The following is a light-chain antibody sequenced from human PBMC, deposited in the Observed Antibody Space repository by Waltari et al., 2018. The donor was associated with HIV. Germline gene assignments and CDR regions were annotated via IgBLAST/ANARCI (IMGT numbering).Light chain of an antibody. V-gene: IGLV2-14*01. CDR1: TSAFNDTKS. CDR2: EVS. CDR3: SSYKTRNSVV. Sequence: QSALIQLASVSGSPGQSVTIPCTGTTSAFNDTKSVSWYQQHPGRAPKLIIFEVSFRPSGVSDRFSGSKSGSTASLTISGLQTEDEADYYCSSYKTRNSVVFGGGTELIV. J-gene: IGLJ2*01.